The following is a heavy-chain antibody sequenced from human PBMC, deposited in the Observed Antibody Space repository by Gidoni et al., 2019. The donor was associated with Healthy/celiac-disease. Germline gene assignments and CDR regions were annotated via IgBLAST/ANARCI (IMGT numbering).Heavy chain of an antibody. CDR2: ISYDGSNK. V-gene: IGHV3-30*18. CDR3: AKDLGGDYGY. CDR1: GFTFSSYG. J-gene: IGHJ4*02. Sequence: QVKLVESGGGVVQPGRSRRLSWAASGFTFSSYGMHWVRQAPGKGLEWVAVISYDGSNKYYADSVKGRFTISRDNSKNTLYLQMNSLRAEDTAVYYCAKDLGGDYGYWGQGTLVTVSS. D-gene: IGHD4-17*01.